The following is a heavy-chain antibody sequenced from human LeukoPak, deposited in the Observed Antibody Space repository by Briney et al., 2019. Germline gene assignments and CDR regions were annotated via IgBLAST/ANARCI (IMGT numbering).Heavy chain of an antibody. D-gene: IGHD6-13*01. CDR3: ATAAARPGYYFDY. CDR2: ISWNSGSI. V-gene: IGHV3-9*01. J-gene: IGHJ4*02. Sequence: HPGGSLRLSCAASGFTFSSYAMSWVRQAPGKGLEWVSGISWNSGSIGYADSVKGRFTISRDNAKNSLYLQMNSLRAEDTALYYCATAAARPGYYFDYWGQGTLVTVSS. CDR1: GFTFSSYA.